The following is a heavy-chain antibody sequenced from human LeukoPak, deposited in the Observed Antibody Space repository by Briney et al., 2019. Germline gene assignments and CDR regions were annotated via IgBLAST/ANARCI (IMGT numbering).Heavy chain of an antibody. Sequence: PSQTLSLTCAVSGGSISSGGYCWGWIRQPPGKGLEWIGYIYHSGSTYYNRTLKSRFTISVDRSKNQFSLKLSSVTAADTAVYYCASYCSGGSCYPNDAFDIWGQGTMVTVSS. V-gene: IGHV4-30-2*01. CDR2: IYHSGST. CDR1: GGSISSGGYC. D-gene: IGHD2-15*01. J-gene: IGHJ3*02. CDR3: ASYCSGGSCYPNDAFDI.